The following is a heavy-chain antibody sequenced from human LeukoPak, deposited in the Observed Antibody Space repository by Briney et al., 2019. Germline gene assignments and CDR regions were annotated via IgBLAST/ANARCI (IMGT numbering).Heavy chain of an antibody. Sequence: ASVKVSFKASGYTFTSYGISWVRQAPGQGLEWMGWISAYNGNTNYAQKLQGRVTMTTDTSTSTAYMELRSLRSDDTAVYYCARSEVGDFWSGYYTFFDYWGQGTLVTVSS. V-gene: IGHV1-18*01. J-gene: IGHJ4*02. CDR3: ARSEVGDFWSGYYTFFDY. CDR2: ISAYNGNT. D-gene: IGHD3-3*01. CDR1: GYTFTSYG.